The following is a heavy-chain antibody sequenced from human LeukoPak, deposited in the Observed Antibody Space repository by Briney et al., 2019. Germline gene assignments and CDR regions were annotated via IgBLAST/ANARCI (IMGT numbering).Heavy chain of an antibody. V-gene: IGHV4-4*09. CDR3: ARRVHMDV. CDR2: IYTSGIT. J-gene: IGHJ6*03. Sequence: SETLSLTCNVSGNSMNKYQWSWIRQPPGKGLEWIGNIYTSGITNYNPSLKSRVTISVDTSKSQLSLKLMSVTAADTAVYYCARRVHMDVWGKGTTVTVSS. CDR1: GNSMNKYQ.